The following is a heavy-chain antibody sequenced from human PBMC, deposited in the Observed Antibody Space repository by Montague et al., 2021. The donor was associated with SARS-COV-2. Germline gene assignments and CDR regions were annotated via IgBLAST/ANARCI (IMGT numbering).Heavy chain of an antibody. J-gene: IGHJ4*02. V-gene: IGHV4-39*02. D-gene: IGHD5-12*01. Sequence: SETLSLTCDVSGVSINNNNYYWGWIRQPPGKGLEWIGTIYYSGSTYYNPSLKSRVTISVDTSKNQFSLKLSSVTAADTAVYYCAREVGRGYSGYEGEYWGQGTLVTVSS. CDR3: AREVGRGYSGYEGEY. CDR2: IYYSGST. CDR1: GVSINNNNYY.